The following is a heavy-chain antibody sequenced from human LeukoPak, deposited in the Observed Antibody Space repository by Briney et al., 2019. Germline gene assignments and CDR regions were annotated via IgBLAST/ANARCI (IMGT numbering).Heavy chain of an antibody. CDR1: GGTFSSYA. CDR2: IIPIFGTA. D-gene: IGHD4-23*01. CDR3: ARSSGGGNYFDY. J-gene: IGHJ4*02. Sequence: SVKVSCKASGGTFSSYAISWVRQAPGQGLEWMGGIIPIFGTANYAQKFQGRVTITADKSTSTAYMELSSLRSEDTAVYYCARSSGGGNYFDYWGQGTLVTVSS. V-gene: IGHV1-69*06.